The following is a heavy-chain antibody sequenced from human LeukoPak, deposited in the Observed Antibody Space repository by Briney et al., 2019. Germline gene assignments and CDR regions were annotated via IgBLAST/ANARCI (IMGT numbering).Heavy chain of an antibody. CDR2: ISGSGGST. V-gene: IGHV3-23*01. CDR1: GFTFSSYA. D-gene: IGHD3-10*01. J-gene: IGHJ4*02. Sequence: GGSLRLSCAASGFTFSSYAMSWVRQAPGKGLEWVSAISGSGGSTCYADSVKGRFTISRDNSKNTLYLQMNSLRAEDTAVYYCAKDSLRYYYGSGSPRLDYWGQGTLVTVSS. CDR3: AKDSLRYYYGSGSPRLDY.